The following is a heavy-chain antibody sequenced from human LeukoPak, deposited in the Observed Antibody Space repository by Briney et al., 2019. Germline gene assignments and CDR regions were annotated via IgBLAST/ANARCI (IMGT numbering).Heavy chain of an antibody. CDR2: IGTASDT. D-gene: IGHD1-1*01. CDR3: ARGPPRGKYYYMDV. Sequence: GSLRLSCAASGFTFSSYGMHWVRQPTGQGLEWVSTIGTASDTYYPGSVEGRFTLSRDNAKNSLYLQMNSLTAGDTAVYYCARGPPRGKYYYMDVWGKGTTVTVSS. J-gene: IGHJ6*03. V-gene: IGHV3-13*01. CDR1: GFTFSSYG.